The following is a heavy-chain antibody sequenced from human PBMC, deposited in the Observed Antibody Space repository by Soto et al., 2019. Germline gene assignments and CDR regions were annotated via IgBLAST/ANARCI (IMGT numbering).Heavy chain of an antibody. CDR1: GFTFNNYW. D-gene: IGHD3-10*01. CDR2: TKQDGNEK. V-gene: IGHV3-7*05. Sequence: EVQLVESGGALVQPGGSLRLSCAVSGFTFNNYWMSWVRQAPGKGLEWVANTKQDGNEKYYVDSVKGRFTISRDNAKNSLYLQMNSLRAEDTAVYYCTRITSLAGVYWGQGTLVTVSS. CDR3: TRITSLAGVY. J-gene: IGHJ4*02.